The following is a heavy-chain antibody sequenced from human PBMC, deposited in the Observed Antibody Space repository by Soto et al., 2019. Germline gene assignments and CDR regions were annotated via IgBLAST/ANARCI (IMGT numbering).Heavy chain of an antibody. D-gene: IGHD3-10*01. Sequence: SETLSLTCTVSGGSISSNNYHWGWVRQPPGKGLEWIGSIYSTVRTSYNPSLKSPASISVDTSKNHFSLRLSSVAAADTAVYYCARGVTSTSYFDYWGQGTLVTVSS. CDR1: GGSISSNNYH. CDR2: IYSTVRT. V-gene: IGHV4-39*02. J-gene: IGHJ4*02. CDR3: ARGVTSTSYFDY.